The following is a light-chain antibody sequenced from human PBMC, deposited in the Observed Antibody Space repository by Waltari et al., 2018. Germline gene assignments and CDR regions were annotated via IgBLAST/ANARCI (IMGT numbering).Light chain of an antibody. Sequence: EIVLTQSPGTLSLSPGDTATLSCRASQSVPSDYFAWYQQKPGQSPRLVIFTASNRATVLPARFSGSGSGTDFTLTITKLEPEEFAVYFCQQYGSLPRTFGGGTKVEI. CDR1: QSVPSDY. V-gene: IGKV3-20*01. CDR2: TAS. CDR3: QQYGSLPRT. J-gene: IGKJ4*01.